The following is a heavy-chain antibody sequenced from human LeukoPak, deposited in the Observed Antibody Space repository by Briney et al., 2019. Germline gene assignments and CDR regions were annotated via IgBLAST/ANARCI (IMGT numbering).Heavy chain of an antibody. D-gene: IGHD3-10*01. CDR2: IYDSGST. J-gene: IGHJ5*02. CDR1: GFAFTISS. V-gene: IGHV4-39*01. Sequence: GSLRLSCAASGFAFTISSMSWVRQPPGKGLEWIGSIYDSGSTYYNPSLKSRVTISVDTSKNQFSLKLNSVTAADTAVYYCARHYGPWGQGTLVTVSS. CDR3: ARHYGP.